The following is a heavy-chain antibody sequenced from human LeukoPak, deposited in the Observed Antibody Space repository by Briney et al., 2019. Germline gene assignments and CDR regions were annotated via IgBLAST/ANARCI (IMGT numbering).Heavy chain of an antibody. V-gene: IGHV4-59*01. CDR2: IYYSGST. CDR3: AGLIAVAGTGFDY. D-gene: IGHD6-19*01. J-gene: IGHJ4*02. Sequence: SETLSLTCTVSGGSISSYYWSWIRQPPGKGLEWIGYIYYSGSTNYNPSLKSRVPISVDTSKNQFSLKLSSVTAADTAVYYCAGLIAVAGTGFDYWGQGTLVTVSS. CDR1: GGSISSYY.